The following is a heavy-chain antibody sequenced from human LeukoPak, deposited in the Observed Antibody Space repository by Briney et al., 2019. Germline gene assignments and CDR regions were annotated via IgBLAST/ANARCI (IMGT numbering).Heavy chain of an antibody. CDR2: IIPIFGTA. J-gene: IGHJ4*02. Sequence: SVKVSCKASGGTFSSYAISWVRQAPGQGLEWMGGIIPIFGTANYAQKLQGRVTMTTDTSTSTAYMELRSLRSDDTAVYYCARAPPDFWSGEALDYWGQGTLVTVSS. D-gene: IGHD3-3*01. CDR1: GGTFSSYA. V-gene: IGHV1-69*05. CDR3: ARAPPDFWSGEALDY.